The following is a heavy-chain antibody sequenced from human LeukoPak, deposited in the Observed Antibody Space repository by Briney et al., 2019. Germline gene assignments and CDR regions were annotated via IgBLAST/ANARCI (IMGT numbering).Heavy chain of an antibody. CDR2: ISYDGSNK. Sequence: PGGSLRLSCAASGFTFSSYGMHWVRQAPGKGLEWVAVISYDGSNKYYADSVKGRFTISRDNSKNTLYLQMNSLRAEDTAVYYCAKGGVTSWFAAEYFQHWGRAPWSPSPQ. CDR3: AKGGVTSWFAAEYFQH. D-gene: IGHD3-10*01. CDR1: GFTFSSYG. J-gene: IGHJ1*01. V-gene: IGHV3-30*18.